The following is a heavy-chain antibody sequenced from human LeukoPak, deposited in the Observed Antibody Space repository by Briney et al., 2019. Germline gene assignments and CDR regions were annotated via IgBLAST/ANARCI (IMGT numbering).Heavy chain of an antibody. Sequence: SETLSLTCTVSGASISHYYWSWIRQTPAKGLEWMGHIHTSGGSTHYPSLKSRLTMSIDTSRNQLSLKLTSVTAADTAVYFCARLGSYHDFWGQGALVTVSS. V-gene: IGHV4-4*09. D-gene: IGHD1-26*01. CDR1: GASISHYY. CDR2: IHTSGGS. CDR3: ARLGSYHDF. J-gene: IGHJ4*02.